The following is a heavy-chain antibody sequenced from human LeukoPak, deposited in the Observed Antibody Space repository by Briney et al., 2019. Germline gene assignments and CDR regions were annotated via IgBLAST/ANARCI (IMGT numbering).Heavy chain of an antibody. J-gene: IGHJ4*02. CDR2: VKHDGSEK. V-gene: IGHV3-7*01. CDR1: GFTFNNYW. Sequence: GGSLRLSCAASGFTFNNYWMNWVRQAPGKGLEWVANVKHDGSEKYYVDSVKGRFTISRDNARKSVYLQMNSLRAEDTALYYCARGRGLEYWGQGTLVTVSS. CDR3: ARGRGLEY.